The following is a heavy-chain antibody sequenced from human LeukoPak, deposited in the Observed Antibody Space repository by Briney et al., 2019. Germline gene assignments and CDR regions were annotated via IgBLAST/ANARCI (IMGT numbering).Heavy chain of an antibody. J-gene: IGHJ4*02. CDR2: IDSSGSNI. CDR1: GFTFSSYD. V-gene: IGHV3-48*01. Sequence: PGGSLRLSCAASGFTFSSYDMNWVRQAPGKGLEWLSYIDSSGSNIYYADSVKGRFTISRDNAKASLFLQVHSLRAEDTAMYYCARRQCSGGSCYYFDSWGQGTLVTVSS. D-gene: IGHD2-15*01. CDR3: ARRQCSGGSCYYFDS.